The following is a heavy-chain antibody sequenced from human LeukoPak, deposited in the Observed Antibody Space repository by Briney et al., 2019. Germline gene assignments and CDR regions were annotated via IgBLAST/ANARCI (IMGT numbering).Heavy chain of an antibody. CDR3: ARPVRGYSGYDLVV. D-gene: IGHD5-12*01. CDR2: ISSSSSYI. V-gene: IGHV3-21*01. J-gene: IGHJ4*02. CDR1: GFTVSSNE. Sequence: GGSLRLSCAASGFTVSSNEMNWVRQTPGKGLEWVSSISSSSSYIYYADSVKGRFTISRDNAKNSLYLQMNSLRAEDTAVYYCARPVRGYSGYDLVVWGQGTLVTVSS.